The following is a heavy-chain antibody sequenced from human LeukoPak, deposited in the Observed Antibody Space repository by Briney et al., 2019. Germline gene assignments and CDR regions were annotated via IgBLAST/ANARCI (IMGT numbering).Heavy chain of an antibody. Sequence: SETLSLTCTVSGGSITSYYWSWIRQPPGKGLEWVGYVYYSGSTNYNPSLNSRVTISADTYKNQFSLKLNSVTAADTAVYYCAREGVSYYDRSGYHYWGQGTLVTVSS. CDR3: AREGVSYYDRSGYHY. CDR1: GGSITSYY. D-gene: IGHD3-22*01. CDR2: VYYSGST. V-gene: IGHV4-59*01. J-gene: IGHJ4*02.